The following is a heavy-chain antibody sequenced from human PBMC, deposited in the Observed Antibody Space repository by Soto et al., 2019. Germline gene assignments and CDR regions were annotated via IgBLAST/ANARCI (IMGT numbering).Heavy chain of an antibody. CDR1: GFTFSSYA. CDR2: ISGSGGST. D-gene: IGHD2-15*01. J-gene: IGHJ3*02. Sequence: GGSLRLSCAASGFTFSSYAMSWVRQAPGKGLEWVSAISGSGGSTYYADSVKGRFTISRDNSKNTLYLQMNSLGAEDTAVYYCAKLDIVVVVAATSYAFDIWGQGTMVTVSS. V-gene: IGHV3-23*01. CDR3: AKLDIVVVVAATSYAFDI.